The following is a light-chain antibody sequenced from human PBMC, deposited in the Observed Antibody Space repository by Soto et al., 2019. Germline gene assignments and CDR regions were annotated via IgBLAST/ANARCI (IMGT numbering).Light chain of an antibody. Sequence: EIVLTQSPGTLSLSPGERATLSCRASQSVSSNFLAWYQQKPGQAPRLLIYGASSRATGIPDRFSGSGSGTDFILTITRLEPEGFAVYYCQQYGSPPWTFGQGTKMELK. J-gene: IGKJ1*01. V-gene: IGKV3-20*01. CDR3: QQYGSPPWT. CDR2: GAS. CDR1: QSVSSNF.